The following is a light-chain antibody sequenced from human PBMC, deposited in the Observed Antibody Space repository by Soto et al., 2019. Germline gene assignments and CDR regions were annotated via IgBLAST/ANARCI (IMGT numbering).Light chain of an antibody. J-gene: IGKJ5*01. Sequence: EIVLTQSPATLSLSPGERATLSCRASQSVSSSYLAWYQQTPGQAPRLLIYGASSMATGIPDRFSGSGSGTDLTLTISRLEPEDYAVYYCQQYRSSPITFGQGARLEIK. CDR1: QSVSSSY. CDR3: QQYRSSPIT. V-gene: IGKV3-20*01. CDR2: GAS.